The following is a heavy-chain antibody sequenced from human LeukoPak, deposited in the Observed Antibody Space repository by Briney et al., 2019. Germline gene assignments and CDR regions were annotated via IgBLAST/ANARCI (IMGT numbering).Heavy chain of an antibody. V-gene: IGHV4-34*01. J-gene: IGHJ6*03. CDR2: INHSGST. CDR3: PRATSIAARPGYYYYMDV. CDR1: GGSFSGYY. Sequence: SETLSLTCAVYGGSFSGYYWSWIRQPPGKGLEWIGEINHSGSTNYNPSLKSRVTISVDTSKNQFSLKLSSLTAADTAVYYCPRATSIAARPGYYYYMDVWGKGTTVTVSS. D-gene: IGHD6-6*01.